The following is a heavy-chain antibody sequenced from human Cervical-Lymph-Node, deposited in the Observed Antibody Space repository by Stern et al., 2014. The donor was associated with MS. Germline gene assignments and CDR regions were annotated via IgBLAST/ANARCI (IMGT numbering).Heavy chain of an antibody. V-gene: IGHV3-33*01. CDR2: LWYEENKT. CDR3: ARDSRDYLNYYGLDV. J-gene: IGHJ6*02. Sequence: VQLVESGGGVVQPGRSLRLACATSGFTFSYYGMALVRPAPGQGLGGVALLWYEENKTYYTDSVKGRFTISRDTSKNTLYLQMDNLRAEDTAVYYCARDSRDYLNYYGLDVWGQGTTVTVS. CDR1: GFTFSYYG. D-gene: IGHD4-17*01.